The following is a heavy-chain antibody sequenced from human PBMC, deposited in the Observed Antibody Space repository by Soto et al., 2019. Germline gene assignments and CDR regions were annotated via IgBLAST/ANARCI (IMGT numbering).Heavy chain of an antibody. Sequence: SETLSLTCAVYCGSFSGYYWTWIRQPPGTGLEWIGEINHSGSTNYNPSLKSRVTISVDTSKNQFSLKLTSVTAADTAVYFCARNFLASETYSHYGMDVWGQGTTVTVSS. D-gene: IGHD3-10*01. CDR3: ARNFLASETYSHYGMDV. CDR1: CGSFSGYY. J-gene: IGHJ6*02. V-gene: IGHV4-34*01. CDR2: INHSGST.